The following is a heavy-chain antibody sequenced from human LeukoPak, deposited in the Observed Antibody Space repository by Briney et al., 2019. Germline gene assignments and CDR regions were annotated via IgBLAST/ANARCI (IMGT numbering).Heavy chain of an antibody. CDR3: ARHGDLLSPFQT. J-gene: IGHJ5*02. CDR1: GGSFSSTSYY. CDR2: INYSGST. Sequence: KPSETLSLTCTVSGGSFSSTSYYWGWIRQPQGKGLEWFGTINYSGSTYYNPSLKSRVTISVDTSKNQISLKLNSVTAADTAMYYCARHGDLLSPFQTWGQGTLVTVSS. D-gene: IGHD2-21*02. V-gene: IGHV4-39*01.